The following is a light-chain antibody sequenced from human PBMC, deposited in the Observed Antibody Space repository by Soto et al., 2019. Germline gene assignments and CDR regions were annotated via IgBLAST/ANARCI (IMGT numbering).Light chain of an antibody. CDR2: DAS. CDR3: QQYENLPV. Sequence: DIRMTQSPSSLSASVGDTVTVSCQASQDIRTYVNWYQQKPGKAPKVLIYDASILETGVSSRFTGSGSGTHFTFTINNVQPEDVGIYYCQQYENLPVFGHGTRLQIE. CDR1: QDIRTY. J-gene: IGKJ5*01. V-gene: IGKV1-33*01.